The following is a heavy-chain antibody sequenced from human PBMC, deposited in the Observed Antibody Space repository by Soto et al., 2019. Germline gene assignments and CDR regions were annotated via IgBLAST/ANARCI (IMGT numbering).Heavy chain of an antibody. Sequence: QVQLVESGGGVVQPGRSLRLSCAASGFTFSSYGMHWVRQAPGKGLEWVAVIWYDGSNKYYADSVKGRFTISRDNSKNTLYLQMNSLRAEDTAVYYCASLQLGAVAGFDYWGQGTLVTVSS. CDR1: GFTFSSYG. D-gene: IGHD6-19*01. J-gene: IGHJ4*02. V-gene: IGHV3-33*01. CDR3: ASLQLGAVAGFDY. CDR2: IWYDGSNK.